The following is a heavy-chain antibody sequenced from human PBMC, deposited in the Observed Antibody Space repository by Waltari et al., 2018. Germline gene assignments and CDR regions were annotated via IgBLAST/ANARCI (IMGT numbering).Heavy chain of an antibody. CDR2: INHSGST. J-gene: IGHJ5*02. CDR1: GGSFSGYY. V-gene: IGHV4-34*01. Sequence: QVQLQQWGAGLLKPSETLSLTCAVYGGSFSGYYWSWIRQPPGTGLEWIGEINHSGSTNYNPSLKSRVTISVDTSKNQFSLKLSSVTAADTAVYYCARGDPGGYCSSTSCVNWFDPWGQGTLVTVSS. CDR3: ARGDPGGYCSSTSCVNWFDP. D-gene: IGHD2-2*03.